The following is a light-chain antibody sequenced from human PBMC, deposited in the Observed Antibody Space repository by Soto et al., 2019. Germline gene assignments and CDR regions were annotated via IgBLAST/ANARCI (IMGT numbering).Light chain of an antibody. CDR2: GVT. Sequence: QSALTQPASVSGSPGQSITISCTGTSSDVGGYNYVSWYQQYPGKAPKLMIYGVTNRPSVVSNRFSGSKTGNTASLIISGLQAEYEAYYYCFSHRGGDSHVFGTGTKLTVL. CDR3: FSHRGGDSHV. J-gene: IGLJ1*01. CDR1: SSDVGGYNY. V-gene: IGLV2-14*01.